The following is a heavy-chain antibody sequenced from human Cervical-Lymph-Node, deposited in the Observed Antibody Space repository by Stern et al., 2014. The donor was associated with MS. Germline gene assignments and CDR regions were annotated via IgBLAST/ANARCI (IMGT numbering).Heavy chain of an antibody. CDR3: AAQWAAAMTDYYYDMDV. D-gene: IGHD2-2*01. J-gene: IGHJ6*02. V-gene: IGHV4-61*01. Sequence: QVQLQESGPGLVKPSETLSLTCTVSGGSVSSGSYYWSWIRQPPGKGLEWIGYIYYSGSTNYNTSLTSIVTISVATPKNQCSLELNSVTAADTDVYYCAAQWAAAMTDYYYDMDVWGQGTTVTVSS. CDR2: IYYSGST. CDR1: GGSVSSGSYY.